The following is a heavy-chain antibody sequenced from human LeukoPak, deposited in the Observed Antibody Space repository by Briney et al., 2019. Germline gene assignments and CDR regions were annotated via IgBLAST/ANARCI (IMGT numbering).Heavy chain of an antibody. CDR3: AKDLSRRDGYNGIQH. V-gene: IGHV3-23*01. CDR1: GFTFSSYA. CDR2: ISGSGGST. D-gene: IGHD5-24*01. J-gene: IGHJ1*01. Sequence: GGSLRLSCAASGFTFSSYAMSWVRQAPGKGLEWVSAISGSGGSTYYADSVKGRFIISRDNSKNTLYLQMNSLRAEDTAVYYCAKDLSRRDGYNGIQHWGQGTLVTVSS.